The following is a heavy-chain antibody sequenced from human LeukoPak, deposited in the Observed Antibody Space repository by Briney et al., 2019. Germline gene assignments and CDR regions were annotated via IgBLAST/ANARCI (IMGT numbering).Heavy chain of an antibody. CDR2: VSGSGTTT. D-gene: IGHD6-19*01. CDR1: GFTFNSYA. Sequence: GGSLRLSCAASGFTFNSYAMSWVRQAPGKGLEWVSGVSGSGTTTYYADSVKGRFTISRDNSKNTLFLQTNSLRADDTAVYYCATPGQWPVYFDYWGPGTLVTVSS. V-gene: IGHV3-23*01. CDR3: ATPGQWPVYFDY. J-gene: IGHJ4*02.